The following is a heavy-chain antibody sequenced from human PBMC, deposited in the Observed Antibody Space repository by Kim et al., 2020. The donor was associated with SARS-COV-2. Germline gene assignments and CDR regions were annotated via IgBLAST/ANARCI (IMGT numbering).Heavy chain of an antibody. CDR1: GDSVSSKSAA. CDR2: TYFRSKWYN. CDR3: ARDRLEGDGGTRWFDP. J-gene: IGHJ5*02. Sequence: SQTLSLTCAISGDSVSSKSAAWNWIRQSPSRGLEWLGRTYFRSKWYNDYALFVRSRITINPDPSRNQFSLQLNSVTPEDTAVYFCARDRLEGDGGTRWFDPWGQGTLVTVS. V-gene: IGHV6-1*01. D-gene: IGHD1-1*01.